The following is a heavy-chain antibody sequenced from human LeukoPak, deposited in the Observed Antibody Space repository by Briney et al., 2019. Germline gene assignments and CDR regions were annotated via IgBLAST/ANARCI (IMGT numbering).Heavy chain of an antibody. CDR3: ARSPLYCSGGSCYPNWFDP. CDR2: IIPILGTA. J-gene: IGHJ5*02. V-gene: IGHV1-69*08. D-gene: IGHD2-15*01. CDR1: GGTFSSYT. Sequence: GASVKVSCKASGGTFSSYTISWVRQAPGQGLEWMGRIIPILGTANYAQKFQGRVTITADESTSTAYMELSSLRSEDTAVYYCARSPLYCSGGSCYPNWFDPWGQGTLVTVSS.